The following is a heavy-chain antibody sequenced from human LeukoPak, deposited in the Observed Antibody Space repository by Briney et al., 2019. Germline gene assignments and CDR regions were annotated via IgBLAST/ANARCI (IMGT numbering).Heavy chain of an antibody. CDR1: GFTFSSYG. V-gene: IGHV3-21*01. J-gene: IGHJ2*01. D-gene: IGHD3-10*01. CDR2: ISSSSSYI. Sequence: GGSLRLSCAASGFTFSSYGMSWVRQAPGRGLEWVSSISSSSSYIYYADSVKGRFTISRDNAKNSLYLQMNSLRAEDTAVYYCARGEWFGESRGWYFDLWGRGTLVTVSS. CDR3: ARGEWFGESRGWYFDL.